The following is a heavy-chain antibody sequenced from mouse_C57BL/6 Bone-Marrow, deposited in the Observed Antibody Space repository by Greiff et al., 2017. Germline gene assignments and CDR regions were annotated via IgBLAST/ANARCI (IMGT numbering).Heavy chain of an antibody. CDR3: ARSGAQATGDYFDY. Sequence: QVQLKESGPELVKPGASVKISCKASGYAFSSSWMNWVKQRPGKGLEWIGRIYPGDGDTNYNGKFKGKATLTADKSSSTAYMQLSSLTSEDSAVYVFARSGAQATGDYFDYWGQGTTLTVSS. CDR2: IYPGDGDT. J-gene: IGHJ2*01. D-gene: IGHD3-2*02. V-gene: IGHV1-82*01. CDR1: GYAFSSSW.